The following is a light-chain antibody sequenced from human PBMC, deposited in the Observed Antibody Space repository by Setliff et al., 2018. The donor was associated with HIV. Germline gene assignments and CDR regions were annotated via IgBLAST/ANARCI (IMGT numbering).Light chain of an antibody. CDR1: SSNIGAGFD. Sequence: QSVLTQPPSVSGAPGQRVTISCTGSSSNIGAGFDVHWYQLVPDTAPRLHIHNNNNRPSGVPDRFSGYRSGASASLAIAGLQADDEADYFCQSFDSSLSVFGTGTKVTVL. V-gene: IGLV1-40*01. J-gene: IGLJ1*01. CDR2: NNN. CDR3: QSFDSSLSV.